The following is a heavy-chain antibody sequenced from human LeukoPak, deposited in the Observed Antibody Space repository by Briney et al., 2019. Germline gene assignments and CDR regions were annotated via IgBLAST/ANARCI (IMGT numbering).Heavy chain of an antibody. CDR3: ARSYYDFWSGYFGYGMDV. CDR1: GGSISSGGYS. CDR2: IYHSGST. D-gene: IGHD3-3*01. Sequence: PSETLSLTCAVSGGSISSGGYSWSWIRQPPGKGLEWIGYIYHSGSTYYNPSLKSRVTISVDRSKNQFSLKLRSVTAADTAVYYCARSYYDFWSGYFGYGMDVWGQGTTVTVSS. J-gene: IGHJ6*02. V-gene: IGHV4-30-2*01.